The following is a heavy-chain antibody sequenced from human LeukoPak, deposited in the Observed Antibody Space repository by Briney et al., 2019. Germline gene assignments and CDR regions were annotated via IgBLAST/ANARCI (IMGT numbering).Heavy chain of an antibody. J-gene: IGHJ4*02. CDR2: ISSSSSYI. D-gene: IGHD2-2*01. CDR3: ARLCSSTSCVDY. Sequence: KPGGSLRLSCAASGFTFSSYSMNWVRQAPGKGLEWVSSISSSSSYIYYADSVKGRFTISRDNAKNSLYLQMNSLRAEDTAVYYCARLCSSTSCVDYWGQGTLVTVSS. V-gene: IGHV3-21*01. CDR1: GFTFSSYS.